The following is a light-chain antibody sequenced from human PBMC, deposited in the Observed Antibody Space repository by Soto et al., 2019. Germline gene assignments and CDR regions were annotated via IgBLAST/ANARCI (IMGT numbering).Light chain of an antibody. J-gene: IGKJ2*01. V-gene: IGKV1-5*03. Sequence: DIQMTQSPSTLSASIGDRVTITCRASQSSSIWLAWYQQKPGKAPKLLIYKASSLESGVPSRFSGSGSGTEFALTISSLQPDDFATYYCQQCKSYPYTFGQGTTLEIK. CDR2: KAS. CDR1: QSSSIW. CDR3: QQCKSYPYT.